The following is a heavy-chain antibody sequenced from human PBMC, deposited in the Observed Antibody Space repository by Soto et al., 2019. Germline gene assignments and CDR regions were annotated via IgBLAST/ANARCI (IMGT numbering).Heavy chain of an antibody. V-gene: IGHV4-59*01. Sequence: LSLTCTVSGGSISSYYWSWIRQPPGKGLEWIGYIYYSGSINYNPSLKSRVTISVDTSKNQFSLKLSSVTAADTAVYYCARASDGDFWSGYYHDAFDIWGQGTMVTVSS. D-gene: IGHD3-3*01. CDR2: IYYSGSI. CDR1: GGSISSYY. J-gene: IGHJ3*02. CDR3: ARASDGDFWSGYYHDAFDI.